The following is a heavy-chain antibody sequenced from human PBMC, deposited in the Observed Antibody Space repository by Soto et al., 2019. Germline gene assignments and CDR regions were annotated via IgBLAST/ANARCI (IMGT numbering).Heavy chain of an antibody. J-gene: IGHJ5*02. CDR1: GYTFTSYG. Sequence: ASVKVSCKASGYTFTSYGISWVRQAPGQGLEWMGWISAYNGNTNYAQKLQGRVTMTTDTSTSTAYMELRSLRSDDTAVYYCARVDTAMVRARSWFDPWGQGTLVTVS. D-gene: IGHD5-18*01. CDR3: ARVDTAMVRARSWFDP. CDR2: ISAYNGNT. V-gene: IGHV1-18*04.